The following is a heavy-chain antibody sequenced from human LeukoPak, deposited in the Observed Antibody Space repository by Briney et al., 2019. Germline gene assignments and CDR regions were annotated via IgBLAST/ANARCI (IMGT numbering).Heavy chain of an antibody. D-gene: IGHD6-13*01. CDR1: GLIFSSYT. V-gene: IGHV3-21*01. Sequence: GGSLRHSCEASGLIFSSYTMNWIRQAPGKGLEWVASINSGSTNPYYADSVEGRFTISRDDAKKSLYLQMTSLRVEDTSVYYSARDFLAAGYYWGQGTLVTVSS. CDR3: ARDFLAAGYY. CDR2: INSGSTNP. J-gene: IGHJ4*02.